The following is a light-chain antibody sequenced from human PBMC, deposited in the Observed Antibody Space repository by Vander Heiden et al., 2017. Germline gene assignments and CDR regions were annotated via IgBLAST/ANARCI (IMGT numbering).Light chain of an antibody. J-gene: IGKJ1*01. CDR1: QTISSNY. V-gene: IGKV3-20*01. Sequence: ESVLTQSPGTLSLSPGERATLSCRASQTISSNYLAWYQQKPGQAPRLLIYGASTRATGIPDRFGGSGSGTDFTLTINRLEPEDFAVYYCQQYDYSPPGTFIQGTKVEIK. CDR2: GAS. CDR3: QQYDYSPPGT.